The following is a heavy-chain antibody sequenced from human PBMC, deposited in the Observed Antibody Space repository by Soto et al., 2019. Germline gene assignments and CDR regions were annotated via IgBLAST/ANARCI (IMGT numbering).Heavy chain of an antibody. CDR1: GVTFSSDA. J-gene: IGHJ4*03. V-gene: IGHV3-23*01. D-gene: IGHD3-16*01. CDR3: ASNTRYDPPDY. CDR2: ISVSGGST. Sequence: GGSLRLSCAASGVTFSSDAMSWVRQAPGKGLAWVSGISVSGGSTYYADSVKGRFTISRDNSKNTLYLQMNSLRAEDTAVYYCASNTRYDPPDYWGQGTMVTVS.